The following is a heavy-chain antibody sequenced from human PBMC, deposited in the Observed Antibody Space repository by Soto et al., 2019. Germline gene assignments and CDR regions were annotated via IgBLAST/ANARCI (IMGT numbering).Heavy chain of an antibody. CDR2: IYYNGNT. CDR3: VRPAQGPAFAP. CDR1: GGSISSSGYY. J-gene: IGHJ5*02. V-gene: IGHV4-39*01. Sequence: QLQLQESGPGLVKPSETLSLTCTVSGGSISSSGYYWAWIRQPPEKGPEWVASIYYNGNTYYNPFLKSRLTISGDTYQNQFSLKLRSVTVADVAVYYCVRPAQGPAFAPWGQGTLVTVSS.